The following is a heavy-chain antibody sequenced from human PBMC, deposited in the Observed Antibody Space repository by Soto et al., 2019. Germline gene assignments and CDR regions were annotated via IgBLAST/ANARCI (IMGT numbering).Heavy chain of an antibody. J-gene: IGHJ4*02. CDR1: GGTFSSYT. CDR2: IIPILGIA. CDR3: ARVPDDYGDQDFAY. D-gene: IGHD4-17*01. V-gene: IGHV1-69*02. Sequence: ASVKVSCKASGGTFSSYTISWVRQAPGQGLEWMGRIIPILGIANYAQKFQGRVTITADKSTSTAYMELSSLRSEDTAVYYCARVPDDYGDQDFAYWGQGTLVTVSS.